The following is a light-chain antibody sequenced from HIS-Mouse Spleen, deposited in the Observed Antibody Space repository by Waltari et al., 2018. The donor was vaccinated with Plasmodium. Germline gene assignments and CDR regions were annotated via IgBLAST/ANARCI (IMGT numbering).Light chain of an antibody. Sequence: SYELTQPPSVSVSPGQTARITCSGDALPKKYAYWYQQKSGQAPVLVIYEDSKRPSGIPDGFSGSSSGTMDTLTISGAQVEDAADYYCYSTDSSGNHRVFGGGTKLTVL. CDR3: YSTDSSGNHRV. V-gene: IGLV3-10*01. J-gene: IGLJ3*02. CDR1: ALPKKY. CDR2: EDS.